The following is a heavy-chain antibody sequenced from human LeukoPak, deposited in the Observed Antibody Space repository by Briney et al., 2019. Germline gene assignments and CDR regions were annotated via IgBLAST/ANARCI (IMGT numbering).Heavy chain of an antibody. CDR3: ASRSSIWSGYQDTLYYFDY. J-gene: IGHJ4*01. CDR2: IHYSSST. CDR1: GGSISTYY. D-gene: IGHD3-3*01. Sequence: SGTLSLTCTVSGGSISTYYWSWIRQPPGKGLEWIAYIHYSSSTYYNPSLKSRVTISVDTSKKHLSLKLSSVTAADTAVYYCASRSSIWSGYQDTLYYFDYWGHGTLVTVSS. V-gene: IGHV4-59*01.